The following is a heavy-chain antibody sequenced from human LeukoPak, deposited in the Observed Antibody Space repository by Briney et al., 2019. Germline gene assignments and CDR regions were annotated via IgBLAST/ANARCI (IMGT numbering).Heavy chain of an antibody. CDR1: GFTFDDYA. CDR3: AKDVRPVVTGTEDTSNWFVP. D-gene: IGHD2-21*02. J-gene: IGHJ5*02. Sequence: GGSLRLSCAASGFTFDDYAMHWVRQAPGKGLEWVSLISGDGGSTYYADSVKGRFTISRDNSKNSLYLQMNSLRTEDSALYYCAKDVRPVVTGTEDTSNWFVPWGQGTLVSVPS. V-gene: IGHV3-43*02. CDR2: ISGDGGST.